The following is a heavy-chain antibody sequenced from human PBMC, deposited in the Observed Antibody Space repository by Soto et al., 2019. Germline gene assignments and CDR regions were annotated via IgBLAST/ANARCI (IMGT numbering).Heavy chain of an antibody. J-gene: IGHJ4*02. CDR3: GKERQGRGWCVCNY. CDR2: ISGNGADT. CDR1: GFPFSHYA. D-gene: IGHD6-19*01. Sequence: VQLLESGGGLVQPGGSVRLSCAASGFPFSHYAMTWVRQAPGKGLEWVATISGNGADTAHSDSVRGRCTIARDNSKDTMYRQMNSLRADDTALYYCGKERQGRGWCVCNYWGQGVLVTVSS. V-gene: IGHV3-23*01.